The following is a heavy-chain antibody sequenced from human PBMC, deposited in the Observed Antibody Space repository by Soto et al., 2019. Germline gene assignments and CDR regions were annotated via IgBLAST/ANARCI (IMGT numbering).Heavy chain of an antibody. CDR3: ARGGQDFWSGPFDY. Sequence: SETLSLTCTVSGGSIGNYYCNWIRHPAGKGLEWIGRIDTRGSTNYNPSLKSRVTMSVDTSKQEFSLKLSSVTAADTALYYCARGGQDFWSGPFDYWGRGALVTVSS. D-gene: IGHD3-3*01. CDR1: GGSIGNYY. J-gene: IGHJ4*02. V-gene: IGHV4-4*07. CDR2: IDTRGST.